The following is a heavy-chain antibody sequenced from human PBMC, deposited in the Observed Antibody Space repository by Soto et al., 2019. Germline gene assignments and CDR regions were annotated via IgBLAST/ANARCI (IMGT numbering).Heavy chain of an antibody. V-gene: IGHV3-23*01. CDR2: ISGSGGST. Sequence: EVQLLESGGGLVQPGGSLRLSCAASGFTFSSYAMSWVRQAPGKGLEWVSAISGSGGSTYYADSVKGRFTISRDNSKNTLYLQMNSLRAEDTAVYYCAKSGPYGGNLRHWYFDLWGRGTLVTVSS. J-gene: IGHJ2*01. CDR3: AKSGPYGGNLRHWYFDL. CDR1: GFTFSSYA. D-gene: IGHD2-15*01.